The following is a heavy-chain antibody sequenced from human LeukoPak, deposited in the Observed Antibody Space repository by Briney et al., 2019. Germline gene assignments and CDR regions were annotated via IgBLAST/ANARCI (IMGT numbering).Heavy chain of an antibody. D-gene: IGHD2-2*01. V-gene: IGHV1-8*01. CDR3: ARAKRDIVVVPAAKYYFDY. J-gene: IGHJ4*02. Sequence: NSGNTGYAQKFQGRVTMTRNTSISTAYMELSSLRSEDTAVYYCARAKRDIVVVPAAKYYFDYWGQGTLVTVSS. CDR2: NSGNT.